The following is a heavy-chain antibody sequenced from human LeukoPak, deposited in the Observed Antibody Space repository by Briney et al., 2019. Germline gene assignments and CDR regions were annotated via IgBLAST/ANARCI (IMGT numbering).Heavy chain of an antibody. J-gene: IGHJ4*02. CDR2: ISASGDTI. Sequence: KPGWSLRLSCAASGFTFRNYYMTWIRQAPGKGLEWVSYISASGDTIYYGDSVRGRFTISRDNAKNSLYLDMNTLKAEDTAVYYCARDPSWEILSYFDYWGQGTLVTVSS. D-gene: IGHD1-26*01. V-gene: IGHV3-11*04. CDR3: ARDPSWEILSYFDY. CDR1: GFTFRNYY.